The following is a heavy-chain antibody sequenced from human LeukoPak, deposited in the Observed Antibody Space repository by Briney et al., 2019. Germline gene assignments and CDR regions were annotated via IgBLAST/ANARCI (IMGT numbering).Heavy chain of an antibody. CDR2: INTDSSDI. J-gene: IGHJ4*02. Sequence: GGSLRLSCAASGFTFSRYAMNWVRQAPGKGLEWVSYINTDSSDIHYADSVKGRFTISRDNARNTLYLQLSSLRAEDTAVYYCAKILSGTYSFDLWGQGTLVTVSS. V-gene: IGHV3-21*05. CDR1: GFTFSRYA. D-gene: IGHD1-26*01. CDR3: AKILSGTYSFDL.